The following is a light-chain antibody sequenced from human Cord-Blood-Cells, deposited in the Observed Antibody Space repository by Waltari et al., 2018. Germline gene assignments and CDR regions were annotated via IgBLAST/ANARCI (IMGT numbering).Light chain of an antibody. J-gene: IGLJ3*02. V-gene: IGLV2-11*01. Sequence: QSALTQPASVSGSPGQSITISCTGTSSDVGSYNLVSWYQQHPGKAPKLMIYDVSKRPAGVPDRFSGSKSGNTASLTISVLQAEDEADYYCCSYAGSYTWVFGGGTKLTVL. CDR2: DVS. CDR3: CSYAGSYTWV. CDR1: SSDVGSYNL.